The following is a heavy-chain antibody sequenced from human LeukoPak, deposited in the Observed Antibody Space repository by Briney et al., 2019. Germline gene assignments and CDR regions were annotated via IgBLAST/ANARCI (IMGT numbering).Heavy chain of an antibody. Sequence: PSETLSRTCTVSGGSISSYYWSWIRQPPGKGLEWIGYIYYSGSTNYNPSLKSRVTISVDTSKNQFSLKLSSVTAADTAVYYCARAGGSYYPIMYNWFDPWGQGTLVTVSS. CDR1: GGSISSYY. D-gene: IGHD3-10*01. J-gene: IGHJ5*02. CDR3: ARAGGSYYPIMYNWFDP. CDR2: IYYSGST. V-gene: IGHV4-59*01.